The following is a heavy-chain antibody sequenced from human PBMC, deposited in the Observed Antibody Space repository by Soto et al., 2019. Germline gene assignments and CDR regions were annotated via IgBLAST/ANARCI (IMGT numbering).Heavy chain of an antibody. CDR3: ARDCSTNRCYS. V-gene: IGHV3-23*01. CDR2: FSGSGSGT. D-gene: IGHD2-2*02. CDR1: GFTFSSYA. J-gene: IGHJ4*02. Sequence: GGSLRLSCAASGFTFSSYAMSWVRQAPGKGLEWVSAFSGSGSGTYYAESVKGRFTISRDNSKNTLYLQMNSLRAEDTAVYYCARDCSTNRCYSCGRGTLVTVSS.